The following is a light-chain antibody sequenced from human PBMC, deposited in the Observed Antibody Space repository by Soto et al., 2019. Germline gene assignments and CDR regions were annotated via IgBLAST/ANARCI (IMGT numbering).Light chain of an antibody. CDR3: QQYNNWPPWT. J-gene: IGKJ1*01. CDR2: GAS. Sequence: EIVLTQSPGTLSLSPGARATLSCRASQSVSNNYLAWYQQKPGQAPRLLIYGASNRATGIPDRFSGSGSGTEFTLTISSLQSEDFAVYYCQQYNNWPPWTFGQGTKVDIK. V-gene: IGKV3D-15*01. CDR1: QSVSNN.